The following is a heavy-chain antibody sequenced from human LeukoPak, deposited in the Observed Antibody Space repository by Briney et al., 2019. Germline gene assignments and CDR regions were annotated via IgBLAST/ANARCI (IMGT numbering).Heavy chain of an antibody. CDR1: GFIFSDYT. CDR3: AWSGVGYSFDH. D-gene: IGHD3-22*01. CDR2: ISGDGSNK. V-gene: IGHV3-30-3*01. Sequence: PGGSLRLSCAASGFIFSDYTMYWVRQAPGKGLEWVAGISGDGSNKYYADSVKGRFTISRDNAKDTLHLQMDSLRVEDTAVYHCAWSGVGYSFDHWGQGIPVTVSS. J-gene: IGHJ4*02.